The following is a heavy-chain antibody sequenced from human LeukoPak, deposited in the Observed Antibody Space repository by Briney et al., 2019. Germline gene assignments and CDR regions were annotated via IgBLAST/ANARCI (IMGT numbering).Heavy chain of an antibody. CDR3: ARETPPSGSYYNLFDY. Sequence: GGSRRLSCAPSGFTFSSYGRHGVRQAPGKGRGWGAFIRNDGSNKYYADSVKGRFTISRDNSKNTLYLQMNSLRAEDTAVYYCARETPPSGSYYNLFDYWGQGTLVTVSS. V-gene: IGHV3-30*02. J-gene: IGHJ4*02. CDR1: GFTFSSYG. D-gene: IGHD3-10*01. CDR2: IRNDGSNK.